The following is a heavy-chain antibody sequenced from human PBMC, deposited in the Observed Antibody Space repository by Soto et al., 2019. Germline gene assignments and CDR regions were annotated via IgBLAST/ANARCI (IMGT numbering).Heavy chain of an antibody. D-gene: IGHD6-6*01. CDR1: GFTFSTSY. CDR3: AREKEDEGSSSLRVYYGMDA. J-gene: IGHJ6*02. V-gene: IGHV3-21*01. CDR2: ISSSSYYI. Sequence: GGSLRLSCAASGFTFSTSYMHWVRQAPGMGLVWVSSISSSSYYIHYADSVKGRFTISRDSAKNSVYLQLNSLRAEDTAVYYCAREKEDEGSSSLRVYYGMDAWGQGTTVTVSS.